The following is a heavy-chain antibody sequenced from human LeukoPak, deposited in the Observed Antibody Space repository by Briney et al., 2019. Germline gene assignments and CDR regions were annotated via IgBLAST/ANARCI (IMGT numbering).Heavy chain of an antibody. Sequence: GGSLRLSCTASGFNLEDDGMSWVRQVPGKGLEWVSGISWNGDRIGYADSVKGRFTISRDNAKYSLYLQMQSLRAEDTALYYCARDASGGGSDYYYMDVWGKGTTVTVSS. CDR1: GFNLEDDG. J-gene: IGHJ6*03. V-gene: IGHV3-20*04. D-gene: IGHD2-15*01. CDR3: ARDASGGGSDYYYMDV. CDR2: ISWNGDRI.